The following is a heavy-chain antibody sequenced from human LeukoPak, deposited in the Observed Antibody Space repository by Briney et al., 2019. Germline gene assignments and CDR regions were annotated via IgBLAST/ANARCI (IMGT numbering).Heavy chain of an antibody. Sequence: ASVKVSCKASGYTFTSYDINWVRQATGQGLEWMGWISAYNGNTNYAQKLQGRVTMTTDTSTSTAYMELRSLRSDDTAVYYCARDSYDYVWGSYHNNWFDPWGQGTLVTVSS. CDR3: ARDSYDYVWGSYHNNWFDP. CDR2: ISAYNGNT. J-gene: IGHJ5*02. V-gene: IGHV1-18*01. D-gene: IGHD3-16*02. CDR1: GYTFTSYD.